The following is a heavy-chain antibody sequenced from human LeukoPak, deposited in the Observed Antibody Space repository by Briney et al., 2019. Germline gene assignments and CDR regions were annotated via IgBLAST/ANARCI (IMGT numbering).Heavy chain of an antibody. D-gene: IGHD3-22*01. J-gene: IGHJ3*02. CDR1: GYTFTGYY. V-gene: IGHV1-2*02. Sequence: ASVTVSCTASGYTFTGYYMHWVRQAPGQGREWMGWINPNSGGTEYAQKFQGRVTMTRDTSIHTAYMELSRLRSDDTAVYYCARVTGYYYESTGYYHLAFDIWGQGTMVTVFS. CDR3: ARVTGYYYESTGYYHLAFDI. CDR2: INPNSGGT.